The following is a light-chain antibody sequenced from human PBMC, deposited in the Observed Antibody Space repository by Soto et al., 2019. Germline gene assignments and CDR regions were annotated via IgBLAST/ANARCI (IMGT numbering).Light chain of an antibody. CDR1: QGISNY. CDR3: QKYTNVRT. CDR2: AAS. Sequence: DIQLTQSPSSLSASVGARVTITCRTSQGISNYLAWYQQIPGKVPKLLISAASTLQAGAPSRFSGSGSGTDFTLTIISLQPEDVATYYCQKYTNVRTFGGGTKVESK. J-gene: IGKJ4*01. V-gene: IGKV1-27*01.